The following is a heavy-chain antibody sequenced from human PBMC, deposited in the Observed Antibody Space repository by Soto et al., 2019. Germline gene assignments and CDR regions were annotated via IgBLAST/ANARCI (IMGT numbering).Heavy chain of an antibody. CDR2: INPVDSDT. V-gene: IGHV5-51*01. CDR1: GYSFTSFW. D-gene: IGHD2-21*01. J-gene: IGHJ4*01. Sequence: GESLKISCQGFGYSFTSFWIGWVRQMPGKGLEWMGIINPVDSDTRYSPSFQGQVTISVDKSITTTYLQWSSLKASDTAMYYCGSGVVPRASKHKLDYWWPGTVVTVSS. CDR3: GSGVVPRASKHKLDY.